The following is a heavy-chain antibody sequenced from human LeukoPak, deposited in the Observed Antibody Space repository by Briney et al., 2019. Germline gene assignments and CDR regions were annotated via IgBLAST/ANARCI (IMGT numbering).Heavy chain of an antibody. J-gene: IGHJ4*02. V-gene: IGHV3-15*01. CDR1: GFTFSNAW. CDR2: IKSNADGGTT. Sequence: GGSLILSCAASGFTFSNAWMSWVRQAPGKGLEWVGRIKSNADGGTTDYAAPVKGRFIILRDDSENTLYLQMNSLKTEDTAVYYCSTDDGYFDYWGQGTLV. CDR3: STDDGYFDY.